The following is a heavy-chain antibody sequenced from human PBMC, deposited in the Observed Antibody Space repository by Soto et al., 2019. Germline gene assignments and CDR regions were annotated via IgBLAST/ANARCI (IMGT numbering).Heavy chain of an antibody. J-gene: IGHJ5*02. CDR3: AIFDSIDKGFAP. V-gene: IGHV5-10-1*01. CDR2: IDPTDSYT. D-gene: IGHD3-3*02. CDR1: GYSFIDYW. Sequence: PGESLKISCKGSGYSFIDYWIGWVRQVPGKGLEWMGGIDPTDSYTKYSPSFQGHITISADKSISTTYLQWSSLKASDPAIYYGAIFDSIDKGFAPWGQGTPVTVSS.